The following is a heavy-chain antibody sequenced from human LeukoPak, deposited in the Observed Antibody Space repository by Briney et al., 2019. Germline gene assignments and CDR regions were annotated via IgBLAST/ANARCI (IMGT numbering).Heavy chain of an antibody. CDR3: ARESGGHGDYVNLYYMDV. Sequence: SETLSLTCTVSGYSISSGYYWGWIRQPPGKGLEWIGSIYHSGSTYYNPSLKSRVTISVDTSKNQFSLKLSSVTAADTAVYYCARESGGHGDYVNLYYMDVWGKGTTVTISS. J-gene: IGHJ6*03. CDR2: IYHSGST. CDR1: GYSISSGYY. V-gene: IGHV4-38-2*02. D-gene: IGHD4-17*01.